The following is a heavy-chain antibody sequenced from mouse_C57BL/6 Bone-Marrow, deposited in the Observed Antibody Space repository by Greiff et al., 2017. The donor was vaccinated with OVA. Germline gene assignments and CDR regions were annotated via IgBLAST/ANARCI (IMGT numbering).Heavy chain of an antibody. CDR2: INPSTGGT. CDR3: ARYYGPSWFAY. CDR1: GYSFTGYY. J-gene: IGHJ3*01. V-gene: IGHV1-42*01. Sequence: EVKLMESGPELVKPGASVKISCKASGYSFTGYYMNWVKQSPEKSLEWIGEINPSTGGTTYNQKFKAKATLTVDKSSSTAYMQLKSLTSEDSAVYYCARYYGPSWFAYWGQGTLVTVSA. D-gene: IGHD1-1*01.